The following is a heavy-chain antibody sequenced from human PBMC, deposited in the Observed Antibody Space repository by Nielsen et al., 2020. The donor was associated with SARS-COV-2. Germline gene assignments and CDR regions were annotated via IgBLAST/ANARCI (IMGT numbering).Heavy chain of an antibody. V-gene: IGHV3-9*01. D-gene: IGHD3-22*01. CDR2: ISWNSGSI. CDR3: AKDPYYYDSSGYYVV. Sequence: GGSLRLSCAASGVTFDDYAMHWVRQAPGKGLEWVSGISWNSGSIGYADSVKGRFTISRDNAKNSLYLQMNSLRAEDTALYYCAKDPYYYDSSGYYVVWGQGTLVTVSS. CDR1: GVTFDDYA. J-gene: IGHJ4*02.